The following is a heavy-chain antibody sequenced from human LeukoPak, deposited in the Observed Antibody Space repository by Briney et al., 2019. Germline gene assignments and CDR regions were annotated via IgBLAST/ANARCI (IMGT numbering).Heavy chain of an antibody. J-gene: IGHJ4*02. V-gene: IGHV4-59*08. CDR1: GGSISSYY. CDR2: IYYGGST. Sequence: SETLSLTCTVSGGSISSYYWSWIRQPPGKGLEWIGYIYYGGSTNYNPSLKSRVTISVDTSKNQFSLKLSSVTAADTAVYYCARLGCSSTSCNGSDYWGQGTLVTVSS. D-gene: IGHD2-2*01. CDR3: ARLGCSSTSCNGSDY.